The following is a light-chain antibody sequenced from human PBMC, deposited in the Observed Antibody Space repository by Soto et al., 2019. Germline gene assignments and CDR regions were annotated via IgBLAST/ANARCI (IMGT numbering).Light chain of an antibody. V-gene: IGKV3-11*01. J-gene: IGKJ5*01. CDR3: QQRSNWPPFT. CDR1: QYINTR. CDR2: DTS. Sequence: EIVLTQSPATLSSFPGDRVTLSCRASQYINTRLAWYQHRPGQAPRLLIYDTSTRATGVPARFSGSRSGPEFTLTINSLQSEDFAVYYCQQRSNWPPFTFGQGTRLEIK.